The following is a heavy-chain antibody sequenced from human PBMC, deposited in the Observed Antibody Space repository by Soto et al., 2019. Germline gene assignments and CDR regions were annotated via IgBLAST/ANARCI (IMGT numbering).Heavy chain of an antibody. CDR2: ISGSGGST. CDR3: AKFLSDWNPVTGLDY. Sequence: EVQLLESGGGLVQPGGSLRLSCAASGFTFSSYAMSWVRQAPGEGLEWVSAISGSGGSTYYADSVKGRFTISRDNSKNTLYLQMNCLRAEDAAVYYCAKFLSDWNPVTGLDYWGQGTLVTVSS. J-gene: IGHJ4*02. CDR1: GFTFSSYA. V-gene: IGHV3-23*01. D-gene: IGHD1-1*01.